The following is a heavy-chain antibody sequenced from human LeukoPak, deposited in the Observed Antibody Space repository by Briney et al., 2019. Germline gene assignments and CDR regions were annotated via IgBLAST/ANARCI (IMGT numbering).Heavy chain of an antibody. CDR3: ARGTLKAAATDFDY. J-gene: IGHJ4*02. D-gene: IGHD6-13*01. CDR1: GFTFDDYG. Sequence: GGSLRLSCAASGFTFDDYGMSWVRHAPGKGLEWVPGINWNGGSTGYADSVKGRFTISRDNAKNSLYLQMNSLRAEDTALYYCARGTLKAAATDFDYWGQGTLVTVSS. V-gene: IGHV3-20*04. CDR2: INWNGGST.